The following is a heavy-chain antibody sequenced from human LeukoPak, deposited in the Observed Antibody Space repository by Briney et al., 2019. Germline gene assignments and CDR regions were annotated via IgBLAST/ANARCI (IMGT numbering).Heavy chain of an antibody. CDR3: ARAFSASSSTIDY. V-gene: IGHV1-69*13. CDR1: GGTFSSYA. CDR2: IIPIFGTA. J-gene: IGHJ4*02. D-gene: IGHD6-6*01. Sequence: SVKVSCKASGGTFSSYAISWVRQAPGQRLEWMGGIIPIFGTANYAQKFQGRVTITADESTSTAYMELSSLRSEDSTVYFCARAFSASSSTIDYWGQGTLVIVSP.